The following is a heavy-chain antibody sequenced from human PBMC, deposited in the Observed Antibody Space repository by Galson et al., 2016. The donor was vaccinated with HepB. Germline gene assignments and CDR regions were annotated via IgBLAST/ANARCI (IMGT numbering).Heavy chain of an antibody. Sequence: SVKVSCKASGYTFTSYAMHWVRQAPGQRLEWMGWINAGNGNTKFSQKFQGRVTITRETSASTAYMELSSLRSEDTAVYYWARYSRASYRSIDFWGQGTLVTVSS. V-gene: IGHV1-3*01. CDR2: INAGNGNT. J-gene: IGHJ4*02. CDR3: ARYSRASYRSIDF. D-gene: IGHD6-19*01. CDR1: GYTFTSYA.